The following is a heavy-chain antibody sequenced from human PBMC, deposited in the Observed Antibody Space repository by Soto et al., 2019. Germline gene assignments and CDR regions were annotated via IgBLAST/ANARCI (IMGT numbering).Heavy chain of an antibody. CDR1: GFTVSDNY. CDR3: ARWDYVLLWFGELFERDATNDY. D-gene: IGHD3-10*01. J-gene: IGHJ4*02. Sequence: PGGSLRLSCAASGFTVSDNYVSWVRQAPGKGLEWVSSISSSSSYIYYADSVKGRFTISRDNAKNSLYLQMNSLRAEDTAVYYCARWDYVLLWFGELFERDATNDYWGQGTLVTVSS. CDR2: ISSSSSYI. V-gene: IGHV3-21*01.